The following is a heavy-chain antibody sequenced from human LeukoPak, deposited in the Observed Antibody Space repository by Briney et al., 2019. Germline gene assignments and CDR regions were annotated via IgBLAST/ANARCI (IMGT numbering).Heavy chain of an antibody. J-gene: IGHJ3*02. CDR3: ARHSDAFPI. Sequence: SETLSLTCTVSGGSVSSTIYYWGWIRQPPGKGLEWIGTISYSGSTYYNPSLKSRVTISVDTSKNHFSLKLTSVTAADTAVFYCARHSDAFPIWGQGTMVTVSS. CDR2: ISYSGST. V-gene: IGHV4-39*01. CDR1: GGSVSSTIYY.